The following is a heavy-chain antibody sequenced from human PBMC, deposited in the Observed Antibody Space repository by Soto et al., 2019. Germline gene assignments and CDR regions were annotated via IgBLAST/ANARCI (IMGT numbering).Heavy chain of an antibody. J-gene: IGHJ6*02. CDR2: IWYDGSNK. D-gene: IGHD6-13*01. CDR1: GFTFSSYG. CDR3: ARERGVIAAALRVYYGMDV. Sequence: QVQLVESGGGVVQPGRSLRLSCAASGFTFSSYGMHWVRQAPGKGLEWVAGIWYDGSNKYYADSVKGRFTISRDNSKNTLYLQMNSLRAEDTAVYYWARERGVIAAALRVYYGMDVWGQGTTVTVSS. V-gene: IGHV3-33*01.